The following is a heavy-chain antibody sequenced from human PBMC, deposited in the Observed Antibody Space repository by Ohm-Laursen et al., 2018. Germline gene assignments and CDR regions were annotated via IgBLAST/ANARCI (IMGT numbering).Heavy chain of an antibody. V-gene: IGHV3-9*01. J-gene: IGHJ4*02. CDR1: GFTFDDYA. CDR3: AKDKGSFPVLIDY. CDR2: ISWNSGSI. Sequence: SLRLSCAASGFTFDDYAMHWVRQAPGKGLEWVSGISWNSGSIGYADSVKGRFTISRDNAKNSLYLQMNSLRAEDTALYYCAKDKGSFPVLIDYWGQGTLVTVSS. D-gene: IGHD2/OR15-2a*01.